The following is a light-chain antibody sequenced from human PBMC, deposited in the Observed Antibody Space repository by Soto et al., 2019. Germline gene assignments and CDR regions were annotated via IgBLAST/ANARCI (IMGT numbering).Light chain of an antibody. Sequence: DIVMTQSPDSLAVSLGERATINCKSSRSVFYTFNNKNYLAWYQQKPGQPPKWLFYWASARESGVPDRFSGSVPGTDFTLTSGSLQAEDVAVYYCQQYFGSPFPFVRGTKVDSK. CDR2: WAS. CDR3: QQYFGSPFP. J-gene: IGKJ3*01. CDR1: RSVFYTFNNKNY. V-gene: IGKV4-1*01.